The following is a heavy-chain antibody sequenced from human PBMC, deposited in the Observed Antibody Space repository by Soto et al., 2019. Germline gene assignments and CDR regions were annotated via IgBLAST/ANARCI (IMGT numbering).Heavy chain of an antibody. CDR1: GYTFTGYY. CDR2: INPNSGGT. D-gene: IGHD1-26*01. V-gene: IGHV1-2*02. Sequence: ASVKVSFKASGYTFTGYYMHWVRQAPGQGLEWMGWINPNSGGTNYAQKFQGRVTMTRDTSISTAYMELSRLRSDDTAVYYCARSTGGATLPFFNYWGQGTLVTVSS. J-gene: IGHJ4*02. CDR3: ARSTGGATLPFFNY.